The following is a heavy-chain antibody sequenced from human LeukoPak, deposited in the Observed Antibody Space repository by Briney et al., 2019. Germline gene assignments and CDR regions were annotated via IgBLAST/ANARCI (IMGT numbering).Heavy chain of an antibody. Sequence: GGSLRLSCAASGFTVNNNYMSWVRQAPGRGLEWVSVIYSGGYTYYAGSVKGRFTISRDNSKNTLYLQMNSLRADDTAVYYCASAIGSIWYEFDYWGQGTLVTASS. J-gene: IGHJ4*02. D-gene: IGHD6-13*01. CDR3: ASAIGSIWYEFDY. CDR1: GFTVNNNY. CDR2: IYSGGYT. V-gene: IGHV3-53*01.